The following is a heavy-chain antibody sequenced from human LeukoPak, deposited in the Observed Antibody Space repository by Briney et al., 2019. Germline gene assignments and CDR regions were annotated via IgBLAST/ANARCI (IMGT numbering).Heavy chain of an antibody. CDR3: ARAPYYYYGSGYPRPGHYFDY. J-gene: IGHJ4*02. CDR1: GFTFSSYW. D-gene: IGHD3-22*01. Sequence: GGSLRLSCAASGFTFSSYWMSWVRQAPGKGLEWVANIKKDGSEKYYVDSVKGRFTISRDNAKNSLYLEMNSLRAEDTAVYYCARAPYYYYGSGYPRPGHYFDYWGQGSLVTVSS. V-gene: IGHV3-7*01. CDR2: IKKDGSEK.